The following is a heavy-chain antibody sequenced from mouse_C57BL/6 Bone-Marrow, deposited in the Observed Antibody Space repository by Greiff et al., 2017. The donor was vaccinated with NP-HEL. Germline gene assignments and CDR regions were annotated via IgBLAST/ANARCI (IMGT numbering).Heavy chain of an antibody. V-gene: IGHV1-42*01. Sequence: EVQRVESGPELVKPGASVKISCKASGYSFTGYYMNWVKQSPEKSLEWIGEINPSTGGTTYNQKFKAKATLTVDKSSSTAYMQLKSLTSEDSAVYYCARRYYGFDYWGQGTTLTVSS. CDR2: INPSTGGT. J-gene: IGHJ2*01. D-gene: IGHD1-1*01. CDR1: GYSFTGYY. CDR3: ARRYYGFDY.